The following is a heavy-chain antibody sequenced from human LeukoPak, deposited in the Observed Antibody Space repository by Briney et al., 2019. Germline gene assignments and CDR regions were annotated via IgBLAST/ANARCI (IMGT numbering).Heavy chain of an antibody. V-gene: IGHV3-74*01. CDR3: ARVMYYYDSSGYYHYWYFDL. D-gene: IGHD3-22*01. CDR1: GFTFSDYR. CDR2: TNSDGSST. J-gene: IGHJ2*01. Sequence: EESLRLSCEASGFTFSDYRMHWVRQAPGKGLVWVSHTNSDGSSTSYADSVKGRFTISRDNAKNTLYLQMNSLRAEDTAVYYCARVMYYYDSSGYYHYWYFDLWGRGTLVTVSS.